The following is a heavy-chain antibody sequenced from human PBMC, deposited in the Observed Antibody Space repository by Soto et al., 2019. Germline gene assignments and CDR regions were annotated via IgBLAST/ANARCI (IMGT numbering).Heavy chain of an antibody. V-gene: IGHV1-18*01. Sequence: ASVKVSCKASGGTFTSYGISWVRQAPGQGLEWMGWISAYNGNTNYAQKLQGRVTMTTDTSTSTAYMELRSLRSDDTAVYYCARSYCGGDCYAKDFDYWGQGTLVTVSS. CDR3: ARSYCGGDCYAKDFDY. CDR2: ISAYNGNT. D-gene: IGHD2-21*02. CDR1: GGTFTSYG. J-gene: IGHJ4*02.